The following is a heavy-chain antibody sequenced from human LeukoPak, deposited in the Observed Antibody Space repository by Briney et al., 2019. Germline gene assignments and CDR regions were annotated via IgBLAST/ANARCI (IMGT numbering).Heavy chain of an antibody. CDR2: IYHSGST. CDR1: GGSISSGGYY. D-gene: IGHD6-13*01. J-gene: IGHJ5*02. CDR3: ARAAAGINWFDP. V-gene: IGHV4-30-2*01. Sequence: SETLSLTCTVSGGSISSGGYYWSRIRQPPGKGLEWIGYIYHSGSTYYNPSLKSRVTISVDRSKNQFSLKLSSVTAADTAVYYCARAAAGINWFDPWGQGTLVTVSS.